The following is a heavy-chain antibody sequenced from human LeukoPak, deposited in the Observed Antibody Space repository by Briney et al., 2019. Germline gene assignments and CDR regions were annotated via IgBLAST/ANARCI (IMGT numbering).Heavy chain of an antibody. J-gene: IGHJ5*02. D-gene: IGHD6-25*01. V-gene: IGHV4-39*07. CDR3: ARVVTAAGLDL. Sequence: SETLSLTCTVSGGPIWGFKTWGWVRQPPGKGLEWIGNIHYDGRTAPNPSLKSRVTLSLDTSTNQFSLKVNSVTATDTALYYCARVVTAAGLDLWGQGILVTISS. CDR1: GGPIWGFKT. CDR2: IHYDGRT.